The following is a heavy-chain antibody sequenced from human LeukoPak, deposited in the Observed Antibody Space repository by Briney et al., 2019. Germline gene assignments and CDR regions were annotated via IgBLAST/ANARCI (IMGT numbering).Heavy chain of an antibody. CDR3: ARGAVAGTDY. D-gene: IGHD6-19*01. CDR2: IIPILGIA. CDR1: GGTFSSYA. J-gene: IGHJ4*02. V-gene: IGHV1-69*04. Sequence: SVKVSRKASGGTFSSYAISWVRQAPGQGLEWMGRIIPILGIANYAQKFQGRVTITADRSTSTAYMELSSLRSEDAAVYYCARGAVAGTDYWGQGTLVTVSS.